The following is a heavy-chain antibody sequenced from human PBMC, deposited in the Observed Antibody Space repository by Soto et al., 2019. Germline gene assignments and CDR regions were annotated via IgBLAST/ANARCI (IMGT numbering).Heavy chain of an antibody. CDR2: ISGSGGST. V-gene: IGHV3-23*01. J-gene: IGHJ4*02. D-gene: IGHD6-13*01. CDR1: GFTLCSYA. Sequence: GGALRLSCAASGFTLCSYAMSWGRQAPGKGLEWVSAISGSGGSTYYADSVKGRFTISRDNSKNTLYLQMNSLRAEDTAVYYCAKDSSPPHSSWGQGTLVTVSS. CDR3: AKDSSPPHSS.